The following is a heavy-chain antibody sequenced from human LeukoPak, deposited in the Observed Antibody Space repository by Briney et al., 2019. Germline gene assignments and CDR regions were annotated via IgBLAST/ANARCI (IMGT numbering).Heavy chain of an antibody. D-gene: IGHD4-4*01. V-gene: IGHV3-23*01. CDR1: GFSFRTYS. Sequence: GGSLRLSCGASGFSFRTYSMTWVRQAPGKGLEWVSVISGSGDSTYYADSVKGRFTVSRDNSKNTLYLQMNSLRAEDTAIYYCAKFPTDPPYFDYWGQGTLVTVSS. J-gene: IGHJ4*02. CDR2: ISGSGDST. CDR3: AKFPTDPPYFDY.